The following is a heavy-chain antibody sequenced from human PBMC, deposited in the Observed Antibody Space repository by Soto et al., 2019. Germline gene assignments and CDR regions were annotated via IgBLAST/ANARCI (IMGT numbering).Heavy chain of an antibody. CDR3: GRTFFDNWFDP. V-gene: IGHV4-59*12. Sequence: PSETLSLTCTVSGGSISSYYWSWIRQPPGKGLEWIGYIYYSGSTNYNPSLKSRVTISVDTSKNQFSLKLSSVTAADTAVYYCGRTFFDNWFDPWGQGTLITVSS. CDR1: GGSISSYY. D-gene: IGHD3-9*01. CDR2: IYYSGST. J-gene: IGHJ5*02.